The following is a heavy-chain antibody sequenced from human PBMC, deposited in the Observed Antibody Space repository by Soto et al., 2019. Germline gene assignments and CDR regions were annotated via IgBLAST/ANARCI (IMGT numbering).Heavy chain of an antibody. CDR3: TRDDIGIGIDY. CDR2: INSDGSST. V-gene: IGHV3-74*01. Sequence: EVQLVESGGGLVQPGGSLRLSCAASGFTFSNYWMHWVRQVPGKGLVWVSHINSDGSSTTYADSVKGRFTISRDNADNPLYLQMSSLRAEDTAVYFCTRDDIGIGIDYWGQGTLVTVSS. CDR1: GFTFSNYW. D-gene: IGHD5-12*01. J-gene: IGHJ4*02.